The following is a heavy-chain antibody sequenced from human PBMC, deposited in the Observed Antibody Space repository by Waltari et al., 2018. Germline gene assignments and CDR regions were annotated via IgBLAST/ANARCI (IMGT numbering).Heavy chain of an antibody. Sequence: QVQLVQSGAEVKKPGSSVKVSCKASGGTFSSYAISRVRQAPGQGLEWMGGIIPIFGTANYAQKFQGRVRFTTDESTSTAYMELSSLRSEDTAVYSCALLANIVVVPAASALDAFDIWGQGTMVTVSS. J-gene: IGHJ3*02. CDR3: ALLANIVVVPAASALDAFDI. D-gene: IGHD2-2*01. V-gene: IGHV1-69*05. CDR1: GGTFSSYA. CDR2: IIPIFGTA.